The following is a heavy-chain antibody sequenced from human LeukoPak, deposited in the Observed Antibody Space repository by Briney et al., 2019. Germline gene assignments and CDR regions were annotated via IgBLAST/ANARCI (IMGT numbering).Heavy chain of an antibody. V-gene: IGHV4-34*01. CDR2: INYSGST. CDR3: ARYSYTSGWYTDY. CDR1: SESFSGYF. J-gene: IGHJ4*02. D-gene: IGHD6-19*01. Sequence: SETLSLTCAIYSESFSGYFWSWIRQSPGKGLEWIGEINYSGSTNYNPSLKSRVTISVDTSKNQFSLKLSSVTAADTAVYYCARYSYTSGWYTDYWGQGTLVTVSS.